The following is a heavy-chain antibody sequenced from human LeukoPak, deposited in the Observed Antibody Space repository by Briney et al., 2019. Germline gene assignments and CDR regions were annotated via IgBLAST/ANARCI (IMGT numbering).Heavy chain of an antibody. CDR2: IDNSGST. Sequence: PSETLSLTCTVSGGSVSSGSYYWSWIRQSPGRGLEWIGYIDNSGSTNYNPSLTSRVTISVDTSKNQFSVKLTSVSAADTAVYYCARGEPRRDWRRLDYWGQGTLVTVSS. CDR3: ARGEPRRDWRRLDY. D-gene: IGHD5-24*01. J-gene: IGHJ4*02. CDR1: GGSVSSGSYY. V-gene: IGHV4-61*01.